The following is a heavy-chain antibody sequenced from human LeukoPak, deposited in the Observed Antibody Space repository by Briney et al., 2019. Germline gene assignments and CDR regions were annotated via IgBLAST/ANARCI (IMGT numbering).Heavy chain of an antibody. J-gene: IGHJ4*02. Sequence: ASVKVSCKASGYSFSTYTMNWVRQAPGQRLEWMGWINAGNGNTKYSQKFQGRVTITRDTSASTAYMEMRSLRSEDTAVYYCAREIDRDDYNRFFDYWGQGTLVTVSS. V-gene: IGHV1-3*01. D-gene: IGHD5-24*01. CDR2: INAGNGNT. CDR1: GYSFSTYT. CDR3: AREIDRDDYNRFFDY.